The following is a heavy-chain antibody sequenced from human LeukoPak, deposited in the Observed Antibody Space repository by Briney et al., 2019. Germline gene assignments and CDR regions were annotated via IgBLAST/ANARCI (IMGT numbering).Heavy chain of an antibody. CDR1: GFTFSNAW. CDR2: IKSKTDGGTT. Sequence: GGSLRLSCAASGFTFSNAWMSWVRQAPGKGLEWVGHIKSKTDGGTTDYAAPVKGRFTISRDDSKNTLHLQMNSLKTEDTAVYYCTTGLEWELPREFDYWGQGTLVTVSS. D-gene: IGHD1-26*01. V-gene: IGHV3-15*01. CDR3: TTGLEWELPREFDY. J-gene: IGHJ4*02.